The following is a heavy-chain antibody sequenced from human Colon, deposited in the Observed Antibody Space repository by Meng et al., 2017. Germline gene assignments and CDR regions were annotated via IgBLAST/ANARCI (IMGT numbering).Heavy chain of an antibody. CDR1: GFTFATAW. CDR2: IKSNNDGGTT. D-gene: IGHD2/OR15-2a*01. CDR3: GTDIYD. V-gene: IGHV3-15*01. Sequence: EVGLGGSGGGLVQPVGCVRLCCAASGFTFATAWMTWLGQSPGWGREWVGRIKSNNDGGTTDYAAPVKGRFTISRDDSISTLYLQMNSLKIEETAMYYCGTDIYDWGQGTLVTVSS. J-gene: IGHJ4*02.